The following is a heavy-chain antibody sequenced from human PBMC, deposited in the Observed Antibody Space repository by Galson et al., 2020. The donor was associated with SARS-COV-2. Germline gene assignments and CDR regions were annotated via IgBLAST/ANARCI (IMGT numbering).Heavy chain of an antibody. Sequence: SETQSLTCTVSGYSVSTTNYWGWVRQPPGRGLEWIGSVYPSGTTYYNPSLKSRVTISVDTSKNQFSLRLDSVTAADTALYYCARQGVNMIVLVTVPGWYFDLWGRGTLVTVSS. J-gene: IGHJ2*01. CDR2: VYPSGTT. CDR1: GYSVSTTNY. CDR3: ARQGVNMIVLVTVPGWYFDL. D-gene: IGHD3-22*01. V-gene: IGHV4-38-2*02.